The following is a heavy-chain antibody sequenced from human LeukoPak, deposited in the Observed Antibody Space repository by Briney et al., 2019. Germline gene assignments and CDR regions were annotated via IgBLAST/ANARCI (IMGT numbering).Heavy chain of an antibody. D-gene: IGHD1-26*01. CDR1: GGTFSSYA. J-gene: IGHJ3*02. Sequence: GASVKVSCKASGGTFSSYAISWVRQAPGEGLEWMGGIIPIFGTANYAQKFQGRVTITTDESTSTAYMELSSLRSEDTAVYYCARESYSAFDIWGQGTMVTVSS. CDR3: ARESYSAFDI. CDR2: IIPIFGTA. V-gene: IGHV1-69*05.